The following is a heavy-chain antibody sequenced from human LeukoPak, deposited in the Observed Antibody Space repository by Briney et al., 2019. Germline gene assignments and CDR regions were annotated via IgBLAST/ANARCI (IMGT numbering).Heavy chain of an antibody. Sequence: GGSQRLSCAASGFTFSSYAMSWVRQALGKGLEWVSAISGSGGSTYHADSVKGRFTISRDNSKNTLYLQMNSLRAEDTAVYYCARDRGGSYSAIDYWGQGTLVTVSS. CDR1: GFTFSSYA. D-gene: IGHD1-26*01. J-gene: IGHJ4*02. CDR3: ARDRGGSYSAIDY. V-gene: IGHV3-23*01. CDR2: ISGSGGST.